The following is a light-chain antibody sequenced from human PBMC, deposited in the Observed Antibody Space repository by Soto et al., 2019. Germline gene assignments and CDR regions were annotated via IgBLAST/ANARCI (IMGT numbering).Light chain of an antibody. CDR2: AAS. V-gene: IGKV1-12*01. CDR1: QGISSW. Sequence: DIQKTQSPSTLCASVGDIVTITCLASQGISSWVAWYKQKPGTAPKLLIDAASSLQSWVKSRCSGSGYGTDFTLTISSLQPEEFATYYCQQAHSFPITCGQGTRLEIK. CDR3: QQAHSFPIT. J-gene: IGKJ5*01.